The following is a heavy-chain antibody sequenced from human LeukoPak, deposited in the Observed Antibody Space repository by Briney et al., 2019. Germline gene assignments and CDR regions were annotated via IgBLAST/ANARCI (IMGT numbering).Heavy chain of an antibody. CDR2: LYHSGST. D-gene: IGHD3-3*01. Sequence: SETLSLTCTVSGGSTSSYYWSWIRQPAGKGLEWIGSLYHSGSTYYNPSLKSRVTTSVDTSKNQFSLKLTSVTAADTAVYYCARGENYDFWSGYYFYWGQGTLVTVSS. CDR3: ARGENYDFWSGYYFY. CDR1: GGSTSSYY. V-gene: IGHV4-4*07. J-gene: IGHJ4*02.